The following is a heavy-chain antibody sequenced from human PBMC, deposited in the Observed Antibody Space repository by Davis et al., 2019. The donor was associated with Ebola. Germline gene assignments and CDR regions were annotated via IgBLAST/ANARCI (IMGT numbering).Heavy chain of an antibody. V-gene: IGHV3-21*01. CDR2: ISSSSSYI. CDR3: ARGGDYPATSLDY. J-gene: IGHJ4*02. CDR1: GFTFSSYS. Sequence: PGGSLRLSCAASGFTFSSYSMNWVRQAPGKGLEWVSSISSSSSYIYYADSVKGRFTISRDNAKNSLYLQMNSLRDEDTAVYYCARGGDYPATSLDYWGQGTLVTVSS. D-gene: IGHD4-17*01.